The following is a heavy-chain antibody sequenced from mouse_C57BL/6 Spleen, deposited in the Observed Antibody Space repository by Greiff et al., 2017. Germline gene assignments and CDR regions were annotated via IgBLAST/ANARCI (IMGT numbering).Heavy chain of an antibody. J-gene: IGHJ2*01. CDR3: ARLYYYGSSDY. Sequence: EVQLVESGGGLVKPGGSLKLSCAASGFTFSSYTMSWVRQTPEKRLEWVATISGGGGNTYYPDSVKGRFTISRDNAKNTLYLQMSSLRSEDTALYYCARLYYYGSSDYWGQGTTLTVSS. CDR1: GFTFSSYT. D-gene: IGHD1-1*01. V-gene: IGHV5-9*01. CDR2: ISGGGGNT.